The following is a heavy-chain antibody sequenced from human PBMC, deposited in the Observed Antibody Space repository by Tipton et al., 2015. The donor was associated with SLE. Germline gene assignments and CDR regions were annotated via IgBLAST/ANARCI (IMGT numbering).Heavy chain of an antibody. D-gene: IGHD6-13*01. V-gene: IGHV3-7*03. CDR3: ARHRSSPLDY. Sequence: SLRLSCEVSGFTFTRYSMNWVRQAPGKGLEWVANIKEDGSERYFVDSVKGRFTVSRDNSKNTLYLQMNSLRAEDTAVYYCARHRSSPLDYWGQGTLVTVSS. J-gene: IGHJ4*02. CDR1: GFTFTRYS. CDR2: IKEDGSER.